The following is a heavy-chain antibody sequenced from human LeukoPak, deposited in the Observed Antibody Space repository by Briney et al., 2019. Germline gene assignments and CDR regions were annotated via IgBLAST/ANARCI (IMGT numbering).Heavy chain of an antibody. V-gene: IGHV3-48*01. CDR3: ARGSGGGSGTYYYYYMDV. D-gene: IGHD3-10*01. J-gene: IGHJ6*03. CDR1: GFTFSSYS. CDR2: INSGSSTI. Sequence: GGSLRLSCAASGFTFSSYSMNWVRQAPGKGLEWVSYINSGSSTIYYADSVKGRFTISRDNAKNSLYLQMNGLRAEDSAMYFCARGSGGGSGTYYYYYMDVWGNGTTVTVSS.